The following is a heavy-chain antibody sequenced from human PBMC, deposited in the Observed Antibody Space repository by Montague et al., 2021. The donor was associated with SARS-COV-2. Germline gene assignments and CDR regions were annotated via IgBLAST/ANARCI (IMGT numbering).Heavy chain of an antibody. CDR1: GASMRSYY. V-gene: IGHV4-59*01. CDR3: ARVEGVIGGITYFDY. D-gene: IGHD2-21*01. Sequence: SETLSPTRTVSGASMRSYYWTWVRQSPGKGLEWIGYTYYSGSTSYAPSLKSRLTMTVDMSANQVSLTLMSVTAADSAVYYCARVEGVIGGITYFDYWGQGFLVSVSS. CDR2: TYYSGST. J-gene: IGHJ4*02.